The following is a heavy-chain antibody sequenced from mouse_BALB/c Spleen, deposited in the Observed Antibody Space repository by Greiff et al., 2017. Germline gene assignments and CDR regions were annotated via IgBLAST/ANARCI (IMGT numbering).Heavy chain of an antibody. Sequence: EVKLMESGTVLARPGASVKMSCKASGYTFTSYWMHWVKQRPGQGLEWIGAIYPGNSDTSYNQKFKGKAKLTAVTSTSTAYMELSSLTNEDSAVYYCTPITTVVARYFDVWGAGTTVTVSS. J-gene: IGHJ1*01. CDR2: IYPGNSDT. CDR3: TPITTVVARYFDV. CDR1: GYTFTSYW. D-gene: IGHD1-1*01. V-gene: IGHV1-5*01.